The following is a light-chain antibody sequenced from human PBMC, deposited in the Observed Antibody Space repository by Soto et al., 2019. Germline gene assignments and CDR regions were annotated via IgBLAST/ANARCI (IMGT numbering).Light chain of an antibody. CDR2: EVS. CDR3: RPYAVNNIFV. J-gene: IGLJ1*01. Sequence: QSALTQPPSASGSPGQSVTISCTGTSGDVGGYNYVSWYQQHPGKAPKVIIYEVSKRPSGVPDRFSGSKYGSTASLTVSGLQAEDEADYYCRPYAVNNIFVLGTGTKVNVL. V-gene: IGLV2-8*01. CDR1: SGDVGGYNY.